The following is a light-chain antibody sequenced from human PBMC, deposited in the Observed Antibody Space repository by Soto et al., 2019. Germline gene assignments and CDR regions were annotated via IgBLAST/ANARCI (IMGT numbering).Light chain of an antibody. CDR1: SSNIGAGYA. CDR2: GTS. J-gene: IGLJ1*01. CDR3: QAYDSSLSVFYA. V-gene: IGLV1-40*01. Sequence: QSVLTQPPSVSGAPGQRVTISCTGSSSNIGAGYAVHWYQQLPGTAPKLLIYGTSNRPSGVPDRFSGSKSGTSASLAITGLQAEDEADYYCQAYDSSLSVFYAFGTGTKLTV.